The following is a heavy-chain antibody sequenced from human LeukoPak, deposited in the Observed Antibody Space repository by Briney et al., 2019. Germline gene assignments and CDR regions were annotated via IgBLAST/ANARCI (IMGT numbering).Heavy chain of an antibody. V-gene: IGHV4-59*01. D-gene: IGHD2-2*01. CDR2: IYYSGST. Sequence: SETLSLTCTVSGGSIGSYYWSWIRQPPGKGLEWIGYIYYSGSTNYNPSLKSRVTISVDTSKNQFSLKLSSVTAADTAVYYCARSGIVVVPAATYGMDVWGQGTTVTVSS. CDR1: GGSIGSYY. J-gene: IGHJ6*02. CDR3: ARSGIVVVPAATYGMDV.